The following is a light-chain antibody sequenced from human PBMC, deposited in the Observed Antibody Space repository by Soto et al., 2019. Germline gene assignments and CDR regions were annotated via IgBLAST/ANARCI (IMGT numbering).Light chain of an antibody. Sequence: DIQMTQSPSSLSASVGDRVTITCQASQDISNYLNWYQQNPGKAPKLLIYDASNLETGVPSRFSGSGYGTDFTFTISSLQPEDIATYYCQQYDNLPPLTFGPGTKVDIK. CDR3: QQYDNLPPLT. J-gene: IGKJ3*01. CDR1: QDISNY. CDR2: DAS. V-gene: IGKV1-33*01.